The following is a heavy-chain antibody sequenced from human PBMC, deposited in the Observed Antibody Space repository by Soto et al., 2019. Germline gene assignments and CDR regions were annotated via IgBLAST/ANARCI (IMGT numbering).Heavy chain of an antibody. Sequence: QVQLVQSGAEVKKPGASVKVSCKASGYTFTSYDINWVRQATGQGLEWMGWMNPNSGNTDSAQKFQGRVTMTRNTSISTAYMELSSLRSDDTAVYYCARGPRGGYNGYDYYFDYWGHETLVTVSS. D-gene: IGHD5-12*01. CDR1: GYTFTSYD. V-gene: IGHV1-8*01. CDR3: ARGPRGGYNGYDYYFDY. CDR2: MNPNSGNT. J-gene: IGHJ4*03.